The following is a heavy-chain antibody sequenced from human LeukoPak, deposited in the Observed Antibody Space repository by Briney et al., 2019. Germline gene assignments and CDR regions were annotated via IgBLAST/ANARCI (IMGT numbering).Heavy chain of an antibody. Sequence: PGGSLRLSCAASGFTFSSYSMNWVRQAPGKGLEWVSYISSSSSTIYYADSVKGRFTISRDNAKNSLYLQMNSLRAEDTAVYYCAKELLPYGSGSYFDYWGQGTLVTVSS. CDR3: AKELLPYGSGSYFDY. CDR2: ISSSSSTI. CDR1: GFTFSSYS. D-gene: IGHD3-10*01. J-gene: IGHJ4*02. V-gene: IGHV3-48*01.